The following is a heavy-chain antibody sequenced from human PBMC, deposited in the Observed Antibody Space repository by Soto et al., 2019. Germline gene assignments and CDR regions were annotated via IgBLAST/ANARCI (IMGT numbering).Heavy chain of an antibody. CDR1: GGSISNYY. Sequence: PSETLSLTCTVSGGSISNYYWSWIRQSPGKGLECIGYMYYSGSTTYNPSLKSRVTISVDTSKNQFSLKLSSVTAADTAVYYCARYKSNYYYGMDVWGQGTTVTVSS. J-gene: IGHJ6*02. CDR3: ARYKSNYYYGMDV. CDR2: MYYSGST. D-gene: IGHD1-20*01. V-gene: IGHV4-59*01.